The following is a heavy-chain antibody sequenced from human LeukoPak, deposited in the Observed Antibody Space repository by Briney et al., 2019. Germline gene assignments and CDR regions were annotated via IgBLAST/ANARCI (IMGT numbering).Heavy chain of an antibody. Sequence: SVKVSCKASGGTFSNYAISWVRQAPGQGLEWMGGIIPIFGTANYAQKFRGRVTITADKSTRTAYMELSSLRSEDTAVYYCARDGAYYYGSGSGFDYWGQGTLVTVSS. CDR3: ARDGAYYYGSGSGFDY. CDR1: GGTFSNYA. J-gene: IGHJ4*02. V-gene: IGHV1-69*06. D-gene: IGHD3-10*01. CDR2: IIPIFGTA.